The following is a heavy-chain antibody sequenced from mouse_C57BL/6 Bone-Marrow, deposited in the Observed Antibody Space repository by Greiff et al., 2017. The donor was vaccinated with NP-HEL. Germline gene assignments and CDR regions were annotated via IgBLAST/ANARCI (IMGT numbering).Heavy chain of an antibody. J-gene: IGHJ4*01. Sequence: VQLQQSGAELVMPGASVKLSCKASGYTFTSYWMHWVKQRPGQGLEWIGEIDPSDSYTNYNQKFKGKSTLTVDKSSSTAYMQLSSLTSEDSAVYYCARWTVVARGAMDYWGQGTSVTVSS. CDR2: IDPSDSYT. CDR1: GYTFTSYW. V-gene: IGHV1-69*01. D-gene: IGHD1-1*01. CDR3: ARWTVVARGAMDY.